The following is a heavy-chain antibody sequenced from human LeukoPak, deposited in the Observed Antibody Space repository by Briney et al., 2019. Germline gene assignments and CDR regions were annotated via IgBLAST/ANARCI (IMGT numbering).Heavy chain of an antibody. Sequence: SETLSLTCTVSGYSISSGYYWGWIRQPPGKGLEWIGSIYHSGSTYYNPSLKSRVTVSVDTSKNQFSLKLRSVSTAATVVYYCAREGIRWEQSVDAFHIWGQGTMVTVSS. J-gene: IGHJ3*02. CDR1: GYSISSGYY. CDR3: AREGIRWEQSVDAFHI. D-gene: IGHD1-26*01. CDR2: IYHSGST. V-gene: IGHV4-38-2*02.